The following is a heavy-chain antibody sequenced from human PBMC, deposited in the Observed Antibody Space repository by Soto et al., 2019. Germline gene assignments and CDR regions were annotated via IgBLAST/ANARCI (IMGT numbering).Heavy chain of an antibody. CDR2: IYSGGST. D-gene: IGHD2-2*01. CDR3: ARYIPGVRYYGMDV. J-gene: IGHJ6*02. V-gene: IGHV3-53*01. Sequence: GGSLRLSCAASGFTVSSNYMSWVRQAPGKGLEWVSVIYSGGSTYYADSVKGRFTISRDNSENTLFLQMNSLRAEDTAVYYCARYIPGVRYYGMDVWGQGTTVTVSS. CDR1: GFTVSSNY.